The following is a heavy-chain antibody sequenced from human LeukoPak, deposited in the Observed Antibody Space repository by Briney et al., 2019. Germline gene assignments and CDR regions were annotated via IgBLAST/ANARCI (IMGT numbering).Heavy chain of an antibody. Sequence: GGSLRLSCAASGFTFNTSAMTWVRQAPGKGLEWVSVISGSGDSTYYADSVKGRFTISRDISKNTLYLQMNSQRAEDTAVYYCAKGRSASSYSSIHYWGQGSLVTVSS. CDR2: ISGSGDST. D-gene: IGHD2-2*01. CDR1: GFTFNTSA. J-gene: IGHJ4*02. V-gene: IGHV3-23*01. CDR3: AKGRSASSYSSIHY.